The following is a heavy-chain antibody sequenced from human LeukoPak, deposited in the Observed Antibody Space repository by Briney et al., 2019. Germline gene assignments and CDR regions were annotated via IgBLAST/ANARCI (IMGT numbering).Heavy chain of an antibody. D-gene: IGHD3-22*01. J-gene: IGHJ4*02. CDR2: ISSGSSYI. CDR1: GFTFSSYS. CDR3: ARFITGPYYFDY. Sequence: PGGSLRLSCAASGFTFSSYSMNWVRQAPGKGLEWVSSISSGSSYIYYADSMKGRFTISRDNAKNSLYLQMNSLRAEDTAVYYCARFITGPYYFDYWGQGTLVTVSS. V-gene: IGHV3-21*01.